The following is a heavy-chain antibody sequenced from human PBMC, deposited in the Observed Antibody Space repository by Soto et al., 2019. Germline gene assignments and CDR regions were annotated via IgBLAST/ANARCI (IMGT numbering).Heavy chain of an antibody. CDR2: INAGNGNT. CDR3: ASVLRFLEWFVY. D-gene: IGHD3-3*01. CDR1: GYTFTSYA. Sequence: ASVKVSCKASGYTFTSYAMHWVRQAPGQRLEWMGWINAGNGNTEYSQKFQGRVTITRDTSASTAYMELSSLRSEDTAVYYCASVLRFLEWFVYWGQGTLVTVSS. V-gene: IGHV1-3*01. J-gene: IGHJ4*02.